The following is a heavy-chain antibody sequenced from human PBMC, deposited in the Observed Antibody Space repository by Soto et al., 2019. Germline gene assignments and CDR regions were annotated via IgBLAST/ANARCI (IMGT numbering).Heavy chain of an antibody. D-gene: IGHD6-13*01. Sequence: EVQLVESGGGLVQPGRSLRLSCAASGFTFDDYAMHWVRQAPGKGLEWVSGISWNSGSIGYADSVKGRFTISRDNAKNSLYLQRNSLRAEDTALYYCAKGRRIAESPDYWGQGTLVTVSS. CDR1: GFTFDDYA. V-gene: IGHV3-9*01. CDR3: AKGRRIAESPDY. CDR2: ISWNSGSI. J-gene: IGHJ4*02.